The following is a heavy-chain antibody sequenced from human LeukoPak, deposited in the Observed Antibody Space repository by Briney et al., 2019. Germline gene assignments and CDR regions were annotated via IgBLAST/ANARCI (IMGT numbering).Heavy chain of an antibody. CDR1: GGSISSYY. CDR3: ARRLLYYFDY. V-gene: IGHV4-59*08. CDR2: IYYSGST. D-gene: IGHD2-15*01. J-gene: IGHJ4*02. Sequence: SETLSLTCTVSGGSISSYYWSWIRQPPGKGLEWIGYIYYSGSTNYNPSLKSRVTISQDTSKKQFSLHLTSVTAADTAVYYCARRLLYYFDYWGQGSLVTVSS.